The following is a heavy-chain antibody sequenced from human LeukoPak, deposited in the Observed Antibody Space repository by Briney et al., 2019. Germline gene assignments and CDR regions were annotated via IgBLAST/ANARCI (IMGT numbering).Heavy chain of an antibody. CDR2: IGAYNGNT. CDR1: GYTFTSYG. D-gene: IGHD6-6*01. V-gene: IGHV1-18*01. Sequence: ASVKVSCKASGYTFTSYGISWVRQAPGQRLEWMGWIGAYNGNTNYAQKLQGRVTMTTDTSTSTAYMELRSLRSDDTAVYYCARDPRGGYSSSSGELDYWGQGTLVTVSS. J-gene: IGHJ4*02. CDR3: ARDPRGGYSSSSGELDY.